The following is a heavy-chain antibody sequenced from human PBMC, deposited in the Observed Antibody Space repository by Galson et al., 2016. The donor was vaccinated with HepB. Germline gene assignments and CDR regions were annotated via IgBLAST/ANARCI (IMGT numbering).Heavy chain of an antibody. CDR2: ISTTTYYT. V-gene: IGHV3-23*01. Sequence: SLRLSCAASGFTFTTYSMSWVRQAPGEGLEWVSAISTTTYYTYYADSVKGRFTISRDDSRNSLYLHMNSLTTEDTALYYCANLGGGYLPLNWGQGSLVTVSS. J-gene: IGHJ4*02. CDR1: GFTFTTYS. CDR3: ANLGGGYLPLN. D-gene: IGHD2-15*01.